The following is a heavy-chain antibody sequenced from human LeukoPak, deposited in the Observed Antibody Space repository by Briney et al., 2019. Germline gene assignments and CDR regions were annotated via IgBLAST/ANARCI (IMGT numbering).Heavy chain of an antibody. CDR3: AKTRGFPSRGVMDV. Sequence: GGSLRLSCAASGFTFSNYAMSWVRQAPGKGLEWVSAISGSGGSTYYADSVKGRFTISRDNSKNTLYLQMNSLRAEDTAVYYCAKTRGFPSRGVMDVWGKGTTVTISS. CDR2: ISGSGGST. CDR1: GFTFSNYA. V-gene: IGHV3-23*01. J-gene: IGHJ6*03. D-gene: IGHD2/OR15-2a*01.